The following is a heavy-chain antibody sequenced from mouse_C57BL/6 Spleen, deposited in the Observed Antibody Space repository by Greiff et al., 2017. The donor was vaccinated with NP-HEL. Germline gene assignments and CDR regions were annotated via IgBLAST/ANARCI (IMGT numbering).Heavy chain of an antibody. CDR1: GFNIKDYY. CDR3: ARSSDYDDEYYFDY. D-gene: IGHD2-4*01. Sequence: VQLQQSGAELVKPGASVKLSCTASGFNIKDYYMHWVKQRTEQGLEWIGRIDPEDGETKYAPKFQGKATITADTSSNTAYLQLSSLTSEDTAVYYCARSSDYDDEYYFDYWGQGTTLTVSS. J-gene: IGHJ2*01. CDR2: IDPEDGET. V-gene: IGHV14-2*01.